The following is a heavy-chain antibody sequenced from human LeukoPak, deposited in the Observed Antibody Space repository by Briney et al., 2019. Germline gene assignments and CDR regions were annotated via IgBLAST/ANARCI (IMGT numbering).Heavy chain of an antibody. CDR3: AKDGPLVGPYYFDY. D-gene: IGHD1-26*01. Sequence: GGSLRLSCAASGFTFTSYAMNWFRQAPGKGLEWVPAISGSGVSTYYADSVKGRFTISRDNSKNMLYLQMNSLRAEDTAVYYCAKDGPLVGPYYFDYWGQGTLVTVSS. CDR2: ISGSGVST. J-gene: IGHJ4*02. CDR1: GFTFTSYA. V-gene: IGHV3-23*01.